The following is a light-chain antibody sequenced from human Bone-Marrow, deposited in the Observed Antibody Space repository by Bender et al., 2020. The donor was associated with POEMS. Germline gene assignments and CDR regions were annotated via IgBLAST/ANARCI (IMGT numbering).Light chain of an antibody. CDR3: YTAADSNLV. J-gene: IGLJ3*02. V-gene: IGLV3-27*01. Sequence: SYELTQPSSVSVSAGQTARITCSGDVLATKYARWFQQKPGQAPVQVIYKDTDRPSGIPERFSSSSLGTTVTLTISGAQVEDEGDYYCYTAADSNLVFGGGTKLTVL. CDR1: VLATKY. CDR2: KDT.